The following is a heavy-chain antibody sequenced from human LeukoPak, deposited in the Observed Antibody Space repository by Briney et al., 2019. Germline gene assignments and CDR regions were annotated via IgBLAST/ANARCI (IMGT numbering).Heavy chain of an antibody. J-gene: IGHJ4*02. V-gene: IGHV3-15*01. CDR3: TTAPASLDY. Sequence: GGSLRLSCAISGFTFRNAWMSWVRQAPGKGLEWVGRIKSKHDGGTTDFAAPVKGRFSISRDDSENTLYLQMNSLITDDTAVYYCTTAPASLDYWGQGTLVTVSS. CDR1: GFTFRNAW. CDR2: IKSKHDGGTT.